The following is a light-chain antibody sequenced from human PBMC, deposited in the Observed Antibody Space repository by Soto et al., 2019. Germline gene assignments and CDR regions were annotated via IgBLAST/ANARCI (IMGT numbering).Light chain of an antibody. J-gene: IGKJ2*01. Sequence: EIVLTQSPGTLSLSPGERATLSCRASQSVSSSYLAWYQQKPGQAPRLLIYGAFSRATGIPDRFSGSGSGTDITLTISRLEPEDFAVYYCQQFGSSPLYTFGQGTKLEIK. V-gene: IGKV3-20*01. CDR3: QQFGSSPLYT. CDR2: GAF. CDR1: QSVSSSY.